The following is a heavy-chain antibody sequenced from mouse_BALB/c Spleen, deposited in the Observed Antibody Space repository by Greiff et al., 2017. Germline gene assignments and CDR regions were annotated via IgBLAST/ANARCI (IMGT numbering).Heavy chain of an antibody. CDR3: ARHEGYRYDEWAY. CDR1: GFTFSSYT. D-gene: IGHD2-14*01. CDR2: ISNGGGST. Sequence: EVQVVESGGGLVQPGGSLKLSCAASGFTFSSYTMSWVRQTPEKRLEWVAYISNGGGSTYYPDTVKGRFTISRDNAKNTLYLQMSSLKSEDTAMYYCARHEGYRYDEWAYGGQGTLVTVSA. V-gene: IGHV5-12-2*01. J-gene: IGHJ3*01.